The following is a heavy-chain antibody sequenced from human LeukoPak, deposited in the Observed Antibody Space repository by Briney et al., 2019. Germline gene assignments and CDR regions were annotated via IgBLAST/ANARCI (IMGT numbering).Heavy chain of an antibody. CDR2: ISSGGGTE. CDR3: AKDRSSWPHDAFDV. J-gene: IGHJ3*01. V-gene: IGHV3-23*01. D-gene: IGHD2-2*01. CDR1: GFTFNKNA. Sequence: GGSLRLSCGASGFTFNKNAMSWVRQAPGKGLEWVSCISSGGGTESYAQSVKGRFTISRDNSKNTVYLQMNGLRAEDTAVYYCAKDRSSWPHDAFDVWGQGTMVTVSA.